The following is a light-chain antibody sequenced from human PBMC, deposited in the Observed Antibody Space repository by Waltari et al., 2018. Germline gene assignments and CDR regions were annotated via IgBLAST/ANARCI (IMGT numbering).Light chain of an antibody. CDR2: WVT. J-gene: IGKJ1*01. V-gene: IGKV4-1*01. CDR3: QQYLRTPPT. Sequence: DIVMTQSPGSLAVSLGERATTHCRSSRSIFYSSRYKDYLAWYQQRPGQPPRLLISWVTPRESGVPDRFIGSGSETDFTLTITSLQAEDVAVYYCQQYLRTPPTFGQGTKVEI. CDR1: RSIFYSSRYKDY.